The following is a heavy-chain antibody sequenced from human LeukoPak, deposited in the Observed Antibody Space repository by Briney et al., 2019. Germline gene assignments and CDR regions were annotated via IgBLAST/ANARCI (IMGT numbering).Heavy chain of an antibody. Sequence: SETLSLTCTVSGGSISSSSYYWGWIRQPPGKGLEWIGSIYYSGSTYYNPSLKSRVTISVDTSKNQFSLKLSSVTAADTAVYYCARSGYDSSDYYFDYWGQGTLVTVSS. CDR3: ARSGYDSSDYYFDY. CDR2: IYYSGST. D-gene: IGHD3-22*01. J-gene: IGHJ4*02. CDR1: GGSISSSSYY. V-gene: IGHV4-39*01.